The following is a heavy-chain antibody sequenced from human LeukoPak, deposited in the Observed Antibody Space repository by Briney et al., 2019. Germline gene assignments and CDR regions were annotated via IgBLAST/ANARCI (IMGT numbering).Heavy chain of an antibody. CDR1: GGSISSYY. V-gene: IGHV4-59*08. D-gene: IGHD5-12*01. J-gene: IGHJ4*02. CDR3: SGYDYESYYFDY. CDR2: IYYSASN. Sequence: SETLSLTCTVSGGSISSYYWSWIRQPPGKGREWIGYIYYSASNSYNPSLKSRVTILVDTSKNQFSLKLSYVTAADTAVYYCSGYDYESYYFDYWGQGTLVTVSS.